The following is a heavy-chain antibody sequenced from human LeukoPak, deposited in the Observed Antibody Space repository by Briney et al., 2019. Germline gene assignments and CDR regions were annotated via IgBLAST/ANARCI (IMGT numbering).Heavy chain of an antibody. CDR2: INAGNSHT. J-gene: IGHJ4*02. CDR1: GYNFTNYA. D-gene: IGHD2-21*01. CDR3: ARGIWSARTVDYYLDY. V-gene: IGHV1-3*01. Sequence: ASVKVSCKASGYNFTNYAIHWVRQAPGQRFEWMGWINAGNSHTKYSQNFQGRITITWDSSASTVYMELSSLTSEDTAVYYCARGIWSARTVDYYLDYWGQGTLVTVSS.